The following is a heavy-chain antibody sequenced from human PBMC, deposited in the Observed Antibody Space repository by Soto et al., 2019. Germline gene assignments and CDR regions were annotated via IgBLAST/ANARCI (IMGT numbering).Heavy chain of an antibody. D-gene: IGHD3-22*01. CDR1: GFTFSSNA. V-gene: IGHV3-23*01. CDR3: ARDQDRYYYYSSGYIDWFDP. Sequence: PGGSLRLSCAASGFTFSSNAMYWVRQAPGKGLEWVSGISDRGDTTHYADSVKGRFTISRDNSKNTLYLQMNSLRAEDTAVYYCARDQDRYYYYSSGYIDWFDPWGQGTLVTVS. CDR2: ISDRGDTT. J-gene: IGHJ5*02.